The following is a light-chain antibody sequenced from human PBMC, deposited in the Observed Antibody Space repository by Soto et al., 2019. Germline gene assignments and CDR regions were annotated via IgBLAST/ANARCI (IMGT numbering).Light chain of an antibody. Sequence: EIVLTQSPATLSLSPGERATLSCRASQSVGTYLAWYQQIPGQAPRLLIYDASTRATGIPARFSGSGSGTDFTLTISSLEPEDFAVYYCLQRRNWPDTVGQGTKLEIK. J-gene: IGKJ2*01. CDR2: DAS. V-gene: IGKV3-11*01. CDR3: LQRRNWPDT. CDR1: QSVGTY.